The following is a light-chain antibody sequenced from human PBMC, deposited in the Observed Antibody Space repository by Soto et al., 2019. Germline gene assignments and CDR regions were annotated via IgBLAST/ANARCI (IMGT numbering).Light chain of an antibody. J-gene: IGKJ1*01. CDR1: QAIRKD. CDR3: QKYGNFWT. V-gene: IGKV1-17*01. Sequence: DIQMTQSPASLSASVGDRVSITCRASQAIRKDLGWFQQQPGKAPKRLIYAASSLQRGVPSRFSGSGSGTEFTLTISSLQPDDFAVYYCQKYGNFWTFGQGTKVEIK. CDR2: AAS.